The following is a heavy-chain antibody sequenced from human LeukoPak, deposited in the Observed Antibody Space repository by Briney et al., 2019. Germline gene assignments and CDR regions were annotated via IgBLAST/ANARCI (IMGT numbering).Heavy chain of an antibody. D-gene: IGHD5-12*01. V-gene: IGHV1-24*01. J-gene: IGHJ4*02. Sequence: ASVKVSCKVSGNTLTELSTHWVRQAPGKGPEWMGGFDPEDGEIIYAGKFQGRVAMTEDTSSDTAYMDLSRLASDDTAVYYCVTVESSKSDDDAAADFYFVYWGQGSQVTVSS. CDR2: FDPEDGEI. CDR1: GNTLTELS. CDR3: VTVESSKSDDDAAADFYFVY.